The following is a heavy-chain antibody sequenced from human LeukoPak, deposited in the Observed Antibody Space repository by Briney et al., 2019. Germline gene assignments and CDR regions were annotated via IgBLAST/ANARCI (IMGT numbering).Heavy chain of an antibody. V-gene: IGHV6-1*01. CDR3: ARTRGAEIGPDY. D-gene: IGHD3/OR15-3a*01. Sequence: SQTLSLTCAISGDNISSKSVAWNWIRQSPSRGLEWLGRTYYRSKWYNDYAVSVKSRITIHPDTSKNQFSLQLNSVTPEDTAVYYCARTRGAEIGPDYWGQGTLVTVSS. CDR2: TYYRSKWYN. CDR1: GDNISSKSVA. J-gene: IGHJ4*02.